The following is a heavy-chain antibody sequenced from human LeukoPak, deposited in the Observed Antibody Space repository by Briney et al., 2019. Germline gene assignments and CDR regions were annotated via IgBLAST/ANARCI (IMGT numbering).Heavy chain of an antibody. V-gene: IGHV3-7*03. Sequence: SGGSLRLSCTGSGFTFSSHWMSWVRQAPGRGLEWVANIKEDGSETYYLDSVKGRFTISRDNAKNSLYLQMNSLRAEDTALYYCAKDTLFDILTGYLFDYWGQGTLVTVSS. CDR3: AKDTLFDILTGYLFDY. J-gene: IGHJ4*02. CDR2: IKEDGSET. CDR1: GFTFSSHW. D-gene: IGHD3-9*01.